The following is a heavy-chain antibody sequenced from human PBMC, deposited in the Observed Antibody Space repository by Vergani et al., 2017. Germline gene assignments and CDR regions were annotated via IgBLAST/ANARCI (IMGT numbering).Heavy chain of an antibody. Sequence: QLQLQESGPGLVKPSETLSLTCTVSGGSISSSSYYWGWIRQPPGKGLEWIGSIYYSGSTYYNPSLKSRVTISVDTSKNQFSLKLSSVTAADTAVYDCAGDYGREYYFDYWGQGTLVTVSS. CDR3: AGDYGREYYFDY. D-gene: IGHD4-17*01. CDR2: IYYSGST. V-gene: IGHV4-39*07. CDR1: GGSISSSSYY. J-gene: IGHJ4*02.